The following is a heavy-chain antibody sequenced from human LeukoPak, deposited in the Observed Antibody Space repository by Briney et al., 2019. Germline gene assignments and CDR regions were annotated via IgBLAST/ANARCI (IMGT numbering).Heavy chain of an antibody. CDR2: IYTTGST. J-gene: IGHJ4*02. V-gene: IGHV4-4*07. CDR3: ARVLRGGYSSGWYPSNFDY. CDR1: GGSISSDY. D-gene: IGHD6-19*01. Sequence: SETLSLTCTVSGGSISSDYWSWIRQPAGKGLEWIGRIYTTGSTNYSPSLKSRVTISVDTSKNQFSLKLSSVTAADTAVYYCARVLRGGYSSGWYPSNFDYWGQGTLVTVSS.